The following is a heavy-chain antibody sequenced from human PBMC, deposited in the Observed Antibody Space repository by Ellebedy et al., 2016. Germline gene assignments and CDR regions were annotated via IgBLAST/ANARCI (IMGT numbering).Heavy chain of an antibody. CDR2: IIPIFGTA. D-gene: IGHD2-15*01. CDR1: GGTFSSYA. V-gene: IGHV1-69*13. Sequence: SVKVSXXASGGTFSSYAISWVRQAPGQGLEWMGGIIPIFGTANYAQKFQGRVTITADESTSTAYMELSSLRSEDTAVYYCARDRDCSGGSCEATYYYYMDVWGKGTTVTVSS. J-gene: IGHJ6*03. CDR3: ARDRDCSGGSCEATYYYYMDV.